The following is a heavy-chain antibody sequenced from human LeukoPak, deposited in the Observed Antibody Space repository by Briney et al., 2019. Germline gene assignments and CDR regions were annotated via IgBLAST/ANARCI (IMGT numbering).Heavy chain of an antibody. CDR2: ISYDGSNK. Sequence: GGSLRLSCAASGLTFSSYAMHWVRQAPGKGLEWVAVISYDGSNKYYADSVKGRFTISRDNSKNTLYLQMNSLRAEDTAVYYCARERRYSSSWYSYSSGWYLDYWGQGTLVTVSS. CDR3: ARERRYSSSWYSYSSGWYLDY. CDR1: GLTFSSYA. V-gene: IGHV3-30*04. D-gene: IGHD6-13*01. J-gene: IGHJ4*02.